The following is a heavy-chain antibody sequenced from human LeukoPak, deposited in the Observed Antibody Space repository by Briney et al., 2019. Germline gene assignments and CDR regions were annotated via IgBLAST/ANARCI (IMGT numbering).Heavy chain of an antibody. V-gene: IGHV4-4*02. CDR2: IYHSGST. J-gene: IGHJ4*02. CDR3: ARHGGTRITLVQVYYFDY. CDR1: GDSITNSKW. D-gene: IGHD4-11*01. Sequence: VSGDSITNSKWWSWVRQPPGKGLEWIGEIYHSGSTNYSPSFKSRVTISVDTSKNQFSLKLSSVTAADTAVYYCARHGGTRITLVQVYYFDYWGQGTLVTVSS.